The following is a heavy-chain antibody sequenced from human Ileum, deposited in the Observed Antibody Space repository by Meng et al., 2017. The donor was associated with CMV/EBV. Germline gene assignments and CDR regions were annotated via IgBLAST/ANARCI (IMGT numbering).Heavy chain of an antibody. CDR3: ATKGGGSGSFDYLDH. CDR2: TAHDESVK. V-gene: IGHV3-30-3*01. CDR1: GFTFSSYV. J-gene: IGHJ4*02. D-gene: IGHD3-22*01. Sequence: QVQLVESGXDVVQPGRSLRLSXSASGFTFSSYVMHWVRQAPGKGLEWVAVTAHDESVKHYADSVKGRFTLSRDNSKSTLYLQMNNLRTEDTAVYYCATKGGGSGSFDYLDHWGQGTLVTVSS.